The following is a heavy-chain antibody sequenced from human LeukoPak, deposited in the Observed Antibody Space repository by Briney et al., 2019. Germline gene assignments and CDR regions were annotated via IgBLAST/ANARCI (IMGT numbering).Heavy chain of an antibody. D-gene: IGHD3-3*01. V-gene: IGHV3-48*03. J-gene: IGHJ5*02. CDR1: GFTFSSYE. CDR2: ISSSGSTI. Sequence: GGSLRLSCAASGFTFSSYEMNWVRQAPGKGLEWVSYISSSGSTIYYADSVKGRFTISRDNAKSSLYLQMNSLRAEDTAVYYCARGGLFGVVANNWFDPWGQGTLVTVSS. CDR3: ARGGLFGVVANNWFDP.